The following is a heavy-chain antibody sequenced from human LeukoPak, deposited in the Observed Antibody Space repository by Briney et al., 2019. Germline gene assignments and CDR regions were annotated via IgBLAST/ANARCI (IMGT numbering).Heavy chain of an antibody. V-gene: IGHV3-23*01. D-gene: IGHD7-27*01. CDR2: ISNSGGTA. Sequence: GGSLRLSCEASGFTFSNFAMTWVRQAPGQGLEWVSGISNSGGTAYYADSVKGRVTISRDNSKNTLYLQMNSLRVEDTAVYYCAKEALGYFDYWGRGTLVTVSS. CDR1: GFTFSNFA. CDR3: AKEALGYFDY. J-gene: IGHJ4*02.